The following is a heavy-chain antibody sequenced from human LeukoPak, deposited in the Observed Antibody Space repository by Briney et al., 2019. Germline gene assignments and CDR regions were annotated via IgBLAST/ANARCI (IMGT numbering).Heavy chain of an antibody. CDR1: GGSFSGYY. CDR3: ARLTVRGRKAFDI. V-gene: IGHV4-34*01. CDR2: INHSGST. Sequence: SETLSLTCAVYGGSFSGYYWSWIRQPPGRGLEWMGEINHSGSTNYNPSLKRRVTISVATSKTQSSLKLSSVTAADTAVYYCARLTVRGRKAFDIWGQGTMVTVSS. J-gene: IGHJ3*02. D-gene: IGHD3-10*01.